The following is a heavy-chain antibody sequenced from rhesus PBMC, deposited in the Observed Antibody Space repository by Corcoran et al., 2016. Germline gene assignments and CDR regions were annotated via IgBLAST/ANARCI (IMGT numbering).Heavy chain of an antibody. CDR3: ARADLGAEYFEF. CDR1: GGSISSGYYY. J-gene: IGHJ1*01. Sequence: QVQLQESGPGLVKPSETLSLTCAVAGGSISSGYYYWSWIRQPPGKGLGWIWSITYSGSTSSSPSLKSRVTSSRDTSKNQFSLKLSSVTAADTAVYYCARADLGAEYFEFWGQGALVTVSS. CDR2: ITYSGST. V-gene: IGHV4-122*02.